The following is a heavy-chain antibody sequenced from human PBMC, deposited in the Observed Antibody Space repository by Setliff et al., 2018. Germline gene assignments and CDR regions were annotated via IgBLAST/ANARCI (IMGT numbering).Heavy chain of an antibody. V-gene: IGHV4-39*01. CDR3: ARHVGIRGRGYNYYYYYMDV. J-gene: IGHJ6*03. CDR1: GVSISANHY. D-gene: IGHD3-10*01. CDR2: ISYGGNT. Sequence: SETLSLTCTVSGVSISANHYWGWIRQPPGKGLEWIGSISYGGNTYYNPSLNSRVTISADTSKNQFSVRLNSVTAADTAVYYCARHVGIRGRGYNYYYYYMDVWGKGTTVT.